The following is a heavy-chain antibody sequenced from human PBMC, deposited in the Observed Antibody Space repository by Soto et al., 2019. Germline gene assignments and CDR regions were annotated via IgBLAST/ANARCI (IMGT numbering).Heavy chain of an antibody. CDR2: IDPSDSYT. J-gene: IGHJ6*02. V-gene: IGHV5-10-1*01. D-gene: IGHD3-22*01. CDR1: GYSFTSYW. Sequence: GESLKSSCKGCGYSFTSYWISWVRQMPGKGLEWRGRIDPSDSYTNYSPSFQGHVTISADKSISTAYPQWSSLKSSDTAMYYCARHRRRYYYDSSGYYYSGMDVWGQGTTVTVSS. CDR3: ARHRRRYYYDSSGYYYSGMDV.